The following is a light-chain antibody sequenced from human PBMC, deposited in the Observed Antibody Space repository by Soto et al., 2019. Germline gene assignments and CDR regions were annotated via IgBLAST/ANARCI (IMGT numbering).Light chain of an antibody. Sequence: QSVLTQPRSVSGSPGPSLTISCTGTSSDVGGYNYVSWYQQHPGKVPKLMIYDVTKRPSGVPDRFSGSKSGNTASLTISGLQAEDEADYYCCSHAGSYTYVFGTGTRSPS. CDR3: CSHAGSYTYV. CDR1: SSDVGGYNY. V-gene: IGLV2-11*01. CDR2: DVT. J-gene: IGLJ1*01.